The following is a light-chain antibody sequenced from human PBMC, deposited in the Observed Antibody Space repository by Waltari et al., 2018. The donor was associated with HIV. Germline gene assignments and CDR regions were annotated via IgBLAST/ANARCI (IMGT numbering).Light chain of an antibody. V-gene: IGLV2-14*03. J-gene: IGLJ1*01. CDR3: SSYTSSSTLRV. CDR2: DVS. Sequence: QSALTQPASVSGSPGQSLTTSSTGPTIHVGGYNFVPVYQQHPGKAPKLMIYDVSNRPSGVSNRFSGSKSGNTASLTISGLQAEDEADYYCSSYTSSSTLRVFGTGTKVTVL. CDR1: TIHVGGYNF.